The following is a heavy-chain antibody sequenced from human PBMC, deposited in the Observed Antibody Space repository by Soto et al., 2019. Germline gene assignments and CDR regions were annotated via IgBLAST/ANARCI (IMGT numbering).Heavy chain of an antibody. Sequence: QVQLQESGPGLVKPSETLSLTCTVSGGSISSYYWSWIRQPPGKGLEWIGYIYYSGSTNYNPSLKSRVTISVDTSKNQFSLKLSSVTAADTAVYYCASEGTTVDSYYYYGMDVWGQGTTVTVSS. V-gene: IGHV4-59*01. CDR1: GGSISSYY. J-gene: IGHJ6*02. CDR3: ASEGTTVDSYYYYGMDV. D-gene: IGHD1-1*01. CDR2: IYYSGST.